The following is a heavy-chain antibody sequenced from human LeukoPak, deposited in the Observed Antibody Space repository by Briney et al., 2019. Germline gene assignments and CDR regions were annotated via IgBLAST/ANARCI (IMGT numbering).Heavy chain of an antibody. V-gene: IGHV3-11*06. Sequence: VGSLRLSCAASGFTFSDYFMSWIRQAPGKGMEWVSYIISSGSFRNYVDSLKGRFAISRDNTNNSLSLQMTSLSAEATAVYYCASPHRGHDNDAFDIWGQGTMVTVSS. CDR2: IISSGSFR. D-gene: IGHD3-22*01. CDR1: GFTFSDYF. CDR3: ASPHRGHDNDAFDI. J-gene: IGHJ3*02.